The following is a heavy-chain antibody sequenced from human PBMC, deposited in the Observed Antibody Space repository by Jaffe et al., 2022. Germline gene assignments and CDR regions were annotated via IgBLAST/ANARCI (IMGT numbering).Heavy chain of an antibody. CDR3: ARESGYDLGADWGDAFDI. CDR1: GGTFSSYA. D-gene: IGHD5-12*01. Sequence: QVQLVQSGAEVKKPGSSVKVSCKASGGTFSSYAISWVRQAPGQGLEWMGGIIPIFGTANYAQKFQGRVTITTDESTSTAYMELSSLRSEDTAVYYCARESGYDLGADWGDAFDIWGQGTMVTVSS. J-gene: IGHJ3*02. CDR2: IIPIFGTA. V-gene: IGHV1-69*05.